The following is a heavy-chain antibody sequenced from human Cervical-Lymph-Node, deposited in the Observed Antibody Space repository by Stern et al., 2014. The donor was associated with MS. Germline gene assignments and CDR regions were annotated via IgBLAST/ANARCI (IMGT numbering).Heavy chain of an antibody. CDR3: ARGLSYCSGGSCYVGTDY. Sequence: QLVESGGGLVKPGGSLRLSCAASGFTFSSYSMNWVRQAPGKGLEWVSSISSSISSIYYAESVKGRFTISRDNAKNSLYLQMNSLRAEDTAVYYCARGLSYCSGGSCYVGTDYWGQGTLVTVSS. V-gene: IGHV3-21*01. J-gene: IGHJ4*02. CDR1: GFTFSSYS. D-gene: IGHD2-15*01. CDR2: ISSSISSI.